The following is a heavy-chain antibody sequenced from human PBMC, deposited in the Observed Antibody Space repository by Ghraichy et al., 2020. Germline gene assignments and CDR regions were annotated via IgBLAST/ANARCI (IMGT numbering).Heavy chain of an antibody. CDR3: AKDRLVVPAAYFDY. CDR2: ISGSGGST. D-gene: IGHD2-2*01. CDR1: GFTFSSYA. V-gene: IGHV3-23*01. J-gene: IGHJ4*02. Sequence: LSLTCAASGFTFSSYAMSWVRQAPGKGLEWVSAISGSGGSTYYADSVKGRFTISRDNSKNTLYLQMNSLRAEDTAVYYCAKDRLVVPAAYFDYWGQGTLVTVSS.